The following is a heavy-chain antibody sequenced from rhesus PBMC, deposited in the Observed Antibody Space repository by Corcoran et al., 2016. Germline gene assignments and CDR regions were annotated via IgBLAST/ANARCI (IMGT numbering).Heavy chain of an antibody. J-gene: IGHJ4*01. Sequence: QVQLQASGPAVVQPSETLSLTCAVSVGSFSSSYLWSWIRQSPGKGLEWIGGIYGSGGSTEYNPSLKSRVTNSIDTSKNQFSLKLSSVTAADTAVYYCARLFCTSTTCSSFDYWGQGVLVTVSS. V-gene: IGHV4-93*02. D-gene: IGHD2-2*01. CDR1: VGSFSSSYL. CDR3: ARLFCTSTTCSSFDY. CDR2: IYGSGGST.